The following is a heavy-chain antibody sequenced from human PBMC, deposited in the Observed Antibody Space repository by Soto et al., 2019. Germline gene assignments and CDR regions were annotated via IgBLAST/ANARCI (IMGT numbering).Heavy chain of an antibody. Sequence: EVQLVESGGGLVQPGGSLRLSCAASGFTVSSNYMSWVRQAPGKGLEWVSVIYSGGSTYYADSVKGRFTISRDNSKNTLYLQMTSLRAEDTAVYYCARIGGGVVVPAAGPYFDYWGQGTLVTVSS. CDR3: ARIGGGVVVPAAGPYFDY. CDR2: IYSGGST. V-gene: IGHV3-66*01. CDR1: GFTVSSNY. D-gene: IGHD2-2*01. J-gene: IGHJ4*02.